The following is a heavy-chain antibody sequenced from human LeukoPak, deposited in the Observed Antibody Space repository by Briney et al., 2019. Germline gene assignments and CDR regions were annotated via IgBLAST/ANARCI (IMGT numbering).Heavy chain of an antibody. CDR3: ALDFDY. V-gene: IGHV4-61*02. Sequence: PSQTLSLTCTVSGGSISSGSYYWSWIRQLAEKGLEWIGRIYTSGSTNYNPSLKSRVTISVDTSKNQFSLKLSSVTAADTAVYYCALDFDYWGQGTLVTVSS. CDR2: IYTSGST. CDR1: GGSISSGSYY. J-gene: IGHJ4*02.